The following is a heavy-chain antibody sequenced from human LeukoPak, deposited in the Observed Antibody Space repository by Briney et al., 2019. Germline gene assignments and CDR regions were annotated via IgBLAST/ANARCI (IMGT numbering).Heavy chain of an antibody. CDR2: ISSSSYI. Sequence: PGGSLRLSCAASGFTFSSYEMNWVRQAPGKGLEWVSYISSSSYIYYADSVKGRFTISRDNAKNSLYLQMNSLRAEDTAVYYCARDQAPSSGYYSPVGLWGQGTLVTVSS. CDR3: ARDQAPSSGYYSPVGL. J-gene: IGHJ4*02. CDR1: GFTFSSYE. D-gene: IGHD3-22*01. V-gene: IGHV3-48*03.